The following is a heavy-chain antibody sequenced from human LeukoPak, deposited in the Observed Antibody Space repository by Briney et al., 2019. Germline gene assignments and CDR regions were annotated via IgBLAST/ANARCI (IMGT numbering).Heavy chain of an antibody. D-gene: IGHD3-3*01. V-gene: IGHV1-46*01. Sequence: ASVTVSCKASGYTFTSYYMHWVRQAPGQGLEWMGIINPSGGSTSYAQKFQGRVTMTRDTSTSTVYMELSSLRSEDTAVYYCAGVLEWELGFDYWGQGTLVTVSS. CDR1: GYTFTSYY. CDR2: INPSGGST. CDR3: AGVLEWELGFDY. J-gene: IGHJ4*02.